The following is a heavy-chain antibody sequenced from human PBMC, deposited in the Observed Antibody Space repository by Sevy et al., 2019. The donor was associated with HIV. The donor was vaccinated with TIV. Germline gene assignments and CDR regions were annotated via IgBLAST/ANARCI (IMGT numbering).Heavy chain of an antibody. V-gene: IGHV3-33*01. J-gene: IGHJ4*02. D-gene: IGHD6-19*01. CDR2: IWYDGSNK. Sequence: GGSLRLSCAASGFSLSGNGMHWVHQAPGKGLEWVAVIWYDGSNKEYADSAKGRFTISRDNSKNTRYLQMNSLRAEDTAVYYCARESIAVAGIGYYFKYWGQGALVTVSS. CDR3: ARESIAVAGIGYYFKY. CDR1: GFSLSGNG.